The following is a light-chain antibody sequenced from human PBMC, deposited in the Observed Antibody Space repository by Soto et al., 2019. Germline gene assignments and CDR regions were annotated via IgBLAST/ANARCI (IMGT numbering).Light chain of an antibody. J-gene: IGKJ4*01. V-gene: IGKV3-11*01. Sequence: EIVLTQSPATLSLSPGERATLSCRASQGVSSYLAWYQQKPGQAPRLLIYDASNSAAGIPARFSGSGSGTAFTLTISSLEPEDFAVYYCQQRSNWPPLTFGGGTKVEIK. CDR2: DAS. CDR1: QGVSSY. CDR3: QQRSNWPPLT.